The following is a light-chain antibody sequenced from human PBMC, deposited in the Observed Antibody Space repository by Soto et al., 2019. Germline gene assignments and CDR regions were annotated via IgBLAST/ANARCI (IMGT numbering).Light chain of an antibody. CDR2: EVS. J-gene: IGLJ1*01. V-gene: IGLV2-23*02. CDR3: CSYAGSYYV. CDR1: SSDVGSYNL. Sequence: QSALTQPASVSGSPGQSITISCTGTSSDVGSYNLVSWYQQHPGKAPKLMIYEVSKRPSGVSNRFSGSKSGNMASLTISGLQAEDEADYYCCSYAGSYYVFGTGTKVTVL.